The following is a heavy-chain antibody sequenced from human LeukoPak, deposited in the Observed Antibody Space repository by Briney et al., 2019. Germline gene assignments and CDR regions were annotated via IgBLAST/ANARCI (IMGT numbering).Heavy chain of an antibody. CDR2: IIPIFGTA. Sequence: GSSVKVSCKASGGTFSSYAISWVRQAPGQGLEWMGRIIPIFGTANYAQKFQGRVTITTDESTSTAYMELSSLRSEDTAVYYRARVPSYYYDSSGYVYWGQGTLVTVSS. V-gene: IGHV1-69*05. CDR1: GGTFSSYA. CDR3: ARVPSYYYDSSGYVY. J-gene: IGHJ4*02. D-gene: IGHD3-22*01.